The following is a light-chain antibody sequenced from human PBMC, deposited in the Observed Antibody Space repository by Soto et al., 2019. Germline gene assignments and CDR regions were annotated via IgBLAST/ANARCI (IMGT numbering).Light chain of an antibody. CDR1: SSDVGAYNY. CDR2: DVS. Sequence: QSALTQPASVSGSPGQSITISCTGTSSDVGAYNYVSWYQQHPGKAPKLMIHDVSNRPSGISNRFSGSKSGNTASLTISGLQAEDEAHYYCASYTKSSTLVVFGGGTKLTVL. CDR3: ASYTKSSTLVV. V-gene: IGLV2-14*01. J-gene: IGLJ2*01.